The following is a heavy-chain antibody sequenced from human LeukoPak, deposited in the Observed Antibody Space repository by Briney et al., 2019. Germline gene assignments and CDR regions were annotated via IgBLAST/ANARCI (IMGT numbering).Heavy chain of an antibody. CDR1: GGSFSAYY. CDR3: ARGRGGYASRLFDY. CDR2: IYYSRTT. Sequence: SETLSLTCAVYGGSFSAYYWSWIRQPPGKGLEWIGYIYYSRTTNYNPSLKSRVTMSVDTSKNQFSLKLSSVTAADTAVYYCARGRGGYASRLFDYWGQGTLVTVSS. J-gene: IGHJ4*02. D-gene: IGHD5-12*01. V-gene: IGHV4-59*12.